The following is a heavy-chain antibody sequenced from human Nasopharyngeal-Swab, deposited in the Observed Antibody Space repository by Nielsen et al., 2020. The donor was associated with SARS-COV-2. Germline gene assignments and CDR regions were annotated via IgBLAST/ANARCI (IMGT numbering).Heavy chain of an antibody. V-gene: IGHV3-23*01. D-gene: IGHD2-15*01. Sequence: ESLKISCAASGFTFTSYAMNWVRQAPGKGLEWVSGISGNGDNTYYADSVKGRFTISRDRSKNTLYLQMNSLRAEDTAVYYCAKDSGAGFGSGGSCFPTNHWGQGTLVTVSS. CDR2: ISGNGDNT. J-gene: IGHJ5*02. CDR1: GFTFTSYA. CDR3: AKDSGAGFGSGGSCFPTNH.